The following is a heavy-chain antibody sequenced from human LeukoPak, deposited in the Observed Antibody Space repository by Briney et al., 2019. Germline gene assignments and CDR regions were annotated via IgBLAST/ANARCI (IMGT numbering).Heavy chain of an antibody. Sequence: GGSLRLSCAASGFIFPNYNFNWFRQAPGKGLEWVSSISGGSTYIYYADSVRGRFTISRDNAKNSLYLQMNSLRGEDTAVYYCARSQNGAFGIWGQGTMVTVSS. CDR1: GFIFPNYN. J-gene: IGHJ3*02. V-gene: IGHV3-21*01. CDR3: ARSQNGAFGI. D-gene: IGHD1-26*01. CDR2: ISGGSTYI.